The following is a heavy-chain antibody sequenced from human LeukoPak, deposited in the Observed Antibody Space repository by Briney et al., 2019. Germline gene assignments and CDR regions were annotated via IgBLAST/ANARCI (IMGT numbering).Heavy chain of an antibody. J-gene: IGHJ6*02. CDR3: ARVRIITGTTYYYYGMDV. D-gene: IGHD1-7*01. CDR1: GGSLSSYY. CDR2: IYYSGST. V-gene: IGHV4-59*01. Sequence: SETLSLTCTVSGGSLSSYYWSWIRQPPGKGLEWIGYIYYSGSTNYNPSLKSRVTISVDTSKNQFSLKLSSVTAADTAVYYCARVRIITGTTYYYYGMDVWGQGTTVTVSS.